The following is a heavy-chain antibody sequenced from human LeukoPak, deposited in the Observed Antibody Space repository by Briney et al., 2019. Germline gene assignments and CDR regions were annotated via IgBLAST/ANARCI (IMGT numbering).Heavy chain of an antibody. V-gene: IGHV4-61*02. CDR2: IYTSGST. CDR1: GGSISSGSYY. CDR3: ARDRITAVRGVKAYYYYMDV. D-gene: IGHD3-10*01. J-gene: IGHJ6*03. Sequence: SETLSLTCTVSGGSISSGSYYWSWIRQPAGKGLEWIERIYTSGSTNYNPSLKSRVTISVDTSKNQFSLKLSSVTAADTAVYYCARDRITAVRGVKAYYYYMDVWGKGTTVTVSS.